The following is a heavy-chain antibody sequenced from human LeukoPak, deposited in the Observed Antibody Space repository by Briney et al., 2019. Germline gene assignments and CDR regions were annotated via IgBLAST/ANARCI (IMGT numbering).Heavy chain of an antibody. Sequence: SETLSLTYAVSGGSISSYYGSWIRQPPGKGLEWIGYIYYSGSTNYNPSLKSRVTISVDTSKNQFSLKLSSVTAADTAVYYCASPREQKSASPFDYWGQGTLVTVSS. CDR1: GGSISSYY. CDR3: ASPREQKSASPFDY. V-gene: IGHV4-59*01. CDR2: IYYSGST. J-gene: IGHJ4*02.